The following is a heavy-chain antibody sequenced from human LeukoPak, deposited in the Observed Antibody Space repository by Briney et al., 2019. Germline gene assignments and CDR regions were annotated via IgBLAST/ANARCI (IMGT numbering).Heavy chain of an antibody. D-gene: IGHD3-3*01. J-gene: IGHJ5*02. CDR1: GGSISSYY. CDR3: ARDNGGDYDFWSGHSHNWFDP. V-gene: IGHV4-4*07. CDR2: IYTSGST. Sequence: SETLSLTCTVSGGSISSYYWSWIRQPAGKGLEWIGRIYTSGSTNYNPSLKSRVTMSVDTSKNQFSLKLSSVTAADTAVYYCARDNGGDYDFWSGHSHNWFDPWGQGTLVTVSS.